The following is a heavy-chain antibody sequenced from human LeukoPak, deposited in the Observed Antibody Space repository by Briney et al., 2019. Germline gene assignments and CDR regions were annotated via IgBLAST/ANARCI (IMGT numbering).Heavy chain of an antibody. D-gene: IGHD3-22*01. Sequence: PSETLSLTCTVSGGSISSYYWSWIRQPPGKGLEWIGYIYYTGSTNYNPSLKSRVTISVDTSKNQFSLKLSSVTAADTAVYYCASMNYYDSSVVDYWGQGTLVTVSS. CDR2: IYYTGST. CDR1: GGSISSYY. V-gene: IGHV4-59*01. CDR3: ASMNYYDSSVVDY. J-gene: IGHJ4*02.